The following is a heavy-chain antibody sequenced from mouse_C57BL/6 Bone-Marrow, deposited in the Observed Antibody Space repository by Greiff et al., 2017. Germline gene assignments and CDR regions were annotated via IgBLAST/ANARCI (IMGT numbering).Heavy chain of an antibody. CDR3: ASCRGRFDY. CDR1: GYTFTSYW. J-gene: IGHJ2*01. Sequence: QVQLQQPGAELVKPGASVKLSCKASGYTFTSYWMQWVKQRPGQGLEWIGEIDPSDSYTTYNQKFKGKATLTVDTSYSTASMQLSSLTSEDSAVYYCASCRGRFDYWGQGTTLTVSS. CDR2: IDPSDSYT. V-gene: IGHV1-50*01. D-gene: IGHD3-1*01.